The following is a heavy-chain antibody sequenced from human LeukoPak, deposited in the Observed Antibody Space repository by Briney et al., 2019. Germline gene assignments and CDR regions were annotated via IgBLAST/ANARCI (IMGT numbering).Heavy chain of an antibody. V-gene: IGHV3-30-3*01. CDR1: EFTFSSYN. Sequence: PGGSLRLSCAASEFTFSSYNMNWVRQAPGKGLEWVAVISYDGSNKYYADSVKGRFTISRDKSKNTLYLQMNSLRPEDTALYYCVMEGFDIWGQGTMVTVSS. J-gene: IGHJ3*02. CDR2: ISYDGSNK. D-gene: IGHD3-3*01. CDR3: VMEGFDI.